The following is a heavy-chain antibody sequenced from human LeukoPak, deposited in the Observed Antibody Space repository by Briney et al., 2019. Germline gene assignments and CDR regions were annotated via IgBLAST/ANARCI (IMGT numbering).Heavy chain of an antibody. D-gene: IGHD3-22*01. CDR3: PQKYDSSGYFDY. V-gene: IGHV3-23*01. J-gene: IGHJ4*02. CDR2: ISGNGDSA. CDR1: GFTFIRYA. Sequence: GGSLRLSCEASGFTFIRYAMSWVRQAPGKGLEWVSTISGNGDSAYYADSVKGRFTISRDNSKNTLYLQMDSLRAEDTAVYYCPQKYDSSGYFDYWGQGTLVTVSS.